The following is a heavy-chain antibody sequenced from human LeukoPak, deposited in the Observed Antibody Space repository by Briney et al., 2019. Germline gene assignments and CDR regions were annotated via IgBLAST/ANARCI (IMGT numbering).Heavy chain of an antibody. CDR1: GFTFRSYS. CDR3: ARGQDIVDVPIAGFDY. D-gene: IGHD2-15*01. CDR2: ISSRSTYI. V-gene: IGHV3-21*01. Sequence: GGSLRLSCAASGFTFRSYSMSWVRQAPGKGLEWVASISSRSTYIYYEDSVKGRFSISRDNAQNSLYLQMNSLRAEDTAVYYCARGQDIVDVPIAGFDYWGQGTLVTVSS. J-gene: IGHJ4*02.